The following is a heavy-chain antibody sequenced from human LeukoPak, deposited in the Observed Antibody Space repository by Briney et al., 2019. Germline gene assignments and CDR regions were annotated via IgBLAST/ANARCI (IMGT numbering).Heavy chain of an antibody. Sequence: PGGSLRLSCAASGFTFSSYAMSWVRQAPGKGLEWVSAISASGESTYYADSVKGRFTISRDNSRNTLYLQMNSLRAEDTAVYYCARAGCSGGSCSMRYWGQGTLVTVSS. CDR2: ISASGEST. CDR3: ARAGCSGGSCSMRY. CDR1: GFTFSSYA. V-gene: IGHV3-23*01. D-gene: IGHD2-15*01. J-gene: IGHJ4*02.